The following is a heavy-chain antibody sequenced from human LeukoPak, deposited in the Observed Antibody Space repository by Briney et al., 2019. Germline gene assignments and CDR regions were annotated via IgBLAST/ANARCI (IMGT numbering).Heavy chain of an antibody. CDR3: VRGISGSYYTFDD. J-gene: IGHJ4*02. CDR1: GFTVSSNY. V-gene: IGHV3-53*01. D-gene: IGHD3-10*01. Sequence: SGGSLRLSCAASGFTVSSNYMSWVRQAPGKGLEWVSVIYSGGSTNYADSVKGRFTISRDNSKNTLYLQMNSLRAEDTAIYYCVRGISGSYYTFDDWGQGTLVTVSS. CDR2: IYSGGST.